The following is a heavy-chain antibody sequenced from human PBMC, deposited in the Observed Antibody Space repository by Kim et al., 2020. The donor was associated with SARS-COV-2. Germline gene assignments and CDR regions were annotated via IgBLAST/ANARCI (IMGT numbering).Heavy chain of an antibody. V-gene: IGHV3-30*07. Sequence: DAVKGRFTISRGNSKSTLFLQMSSQRAEDTAVYYCASPDYFDSNGYYFDYWGQGTLVTVSS. D-gene: IGHD3-22*01. CDR3: ASPDYFDSNGYYFDY. J-gene: IGHJ4*02.